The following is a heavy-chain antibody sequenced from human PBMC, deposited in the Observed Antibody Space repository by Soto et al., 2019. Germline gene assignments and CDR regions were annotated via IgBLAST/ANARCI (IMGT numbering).Heavy chain of an antibody. CDR1: GGSISSSSYS. J-gene: IGHJ5*02. V-gene: IGHV4-39*01. CDR2: IYYSGST. Sequence: SVTMSLPCTVSGGSISSSSYSRGWIRQPPGKGLAWCGCIYYSGSTYYNRSLKSRVTISVDTSKNRFSLKLSSLPAAYTAVYFCARQGAAGTTCYNWFDPWGQG. D-gene: IGHD1-7*01. CDR3: ARQGAAGTTCYNWFDP.